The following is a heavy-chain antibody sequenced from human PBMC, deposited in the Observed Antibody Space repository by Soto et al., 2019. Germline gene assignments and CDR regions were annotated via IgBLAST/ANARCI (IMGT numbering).Heavy chain of an antibody. D-gene: IGHD3-16*01. CDR1: GYSFTSYW. CDR3: ARSLYLPCLESYTRGMNYGMDV. Sequence: PGESLKISCKGSGYSFTSYWISWVRQMPGKGLEWMGRIDPSDSYTNYSPSFQGHVTVSADKSISTAYLQWSSLKASDTAMYYCARSLYLPCLESYTRGMNYGMDVWGQGTTVTVSS. CDR2: IDPSDSYT. J-gene: IGHJ6*02. V-gene: IGHV5-10-1*01.